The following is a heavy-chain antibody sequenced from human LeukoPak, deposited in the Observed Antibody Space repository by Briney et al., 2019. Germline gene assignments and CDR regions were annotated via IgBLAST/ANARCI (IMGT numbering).Heavy chain of an antibody. CDR2: INHSGAT. J-gene: IGHJ6*02. Sequence: KPSETLSLTCAVYGGSFSDYYWTWIRQSPGKGLEWIGEINHSGATDYNPSLKSRVIISVDTSKNQFSLKVRSVTAADTAVYYCARRVRGVIISFYYYNGMDVWGQGTTVTVSS. CDR1: GGSFSDYY. V-gene: IGHV4-34*01. CDR3: ARRVRGVIISFYYYNGMDV. D-gene: IGHD3-10*01.